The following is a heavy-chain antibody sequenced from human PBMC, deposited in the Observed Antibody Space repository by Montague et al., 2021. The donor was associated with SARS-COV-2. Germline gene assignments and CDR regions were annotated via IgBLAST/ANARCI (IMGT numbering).Heavy chain of an antibody. D-gene: IGHD2-2*02. V-gene: IGHV4-34*01. CDR1: GGSFSSYY. Sequence: SETLSLTCAVHGGSFSSYYWNWIRQPPGKGLEWIGEINHSGSANYNPSLKRRVTISVDTSKNQFSLKLNSVTAADTAVYYCARLGEGVVPAPILGVGPYYSYFYMDVWGKGTTVTVSS. J-gene: IGHJ6*03. CDR2: INHSGSA. CDR3: ARLGEGVVPAPILGVGPYYSYFYMDV.